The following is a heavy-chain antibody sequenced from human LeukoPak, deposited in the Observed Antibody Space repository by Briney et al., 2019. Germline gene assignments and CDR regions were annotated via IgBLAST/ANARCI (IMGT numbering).Heavy chain of an antibody. D-gene: IGHD1-26*01. V-gene: IGHV3-21*01. CDR1: GFTFSSYS. CDR3: ARDGLVGATYNWFDP. CDR2: ISSSSSYI. J-gene: IGHJ5*02. Sequence: GGSLRLSCAASGFTFSSYSINWVRQAPGKGLEWVSSISSSSSYIYYADSVKGRFTISRDNAKNSLYLQMNSLRAEDTAVYYCARDGLVGATYNWFDPWGQGTLVTVSS.